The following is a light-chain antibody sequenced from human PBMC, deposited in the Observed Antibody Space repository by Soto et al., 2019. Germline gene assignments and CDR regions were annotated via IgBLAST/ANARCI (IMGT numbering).Light chain of an antibody. CDR3: QQYGSSSWT. CDR2: AAS. Sequence: EIVLTQSPGTLSLSPGDRATLSCKASQSVADNYLAWYQQKPGQAPRLLIYAASRRAIGIPDTFSGSGSGTDFTLTITRLEPEDSAVYYCQQYGSSSWTFGQGTKVDIK. J-gene: IGKJ1*01. V-gene: IGKV3-20*01. CDR1: QSVADNY.